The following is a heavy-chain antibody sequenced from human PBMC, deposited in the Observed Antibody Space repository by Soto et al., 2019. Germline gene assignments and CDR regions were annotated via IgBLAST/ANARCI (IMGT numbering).Heavy chain of an antibody. CDR2: IYYSGST. CDR1: GGSINSYY. D-gene: IGHD6-19*01. Sequence: SETLSLTCTVSGGSINSYYWSWIRQPPGKGLEWIGYIYYSGSTNYNPSLKSRVNISVDTSKNQFSLKLSSVTAADTAMYYCARHSSGWYEFDIWGQGTMVTVSS. CDR3: ARHSSGWYEFDI. J-gene: IGHJ3*02. V-gene: IGHV4-59*08.